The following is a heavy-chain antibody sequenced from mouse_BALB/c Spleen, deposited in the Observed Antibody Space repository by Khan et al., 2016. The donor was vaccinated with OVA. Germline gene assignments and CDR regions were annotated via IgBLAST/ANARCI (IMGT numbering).Heavy chain of an antibody. D-gene: IGHD1-1*02. CDR3: TSAGYGAFAY. CDR2: INPSNGGT. CDR1: GYTFTSYY. J-gene: IGHJ3*01. V-gene: IGHV1S81*02. Sequence: QIQLVQSGAELVKPGASVRLSCKASGYTFTSYYLYWVKQRPGHGLEWIGDINPSNGGTNFNENFKTKATLTVDKSSSTAYMQLSSLTSEDSAVYYCTSAGYGAFAYWGQGTLVTVSA.